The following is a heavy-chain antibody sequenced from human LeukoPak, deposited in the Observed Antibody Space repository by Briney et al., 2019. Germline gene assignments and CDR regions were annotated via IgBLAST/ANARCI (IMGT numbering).Heavy chain of an antibody. V-gene: IGHV4-34*01. Sequence: SETLSLTCAVYGGSFSGYYWSWIRQPPGKGVEWIGEINHSGSTNYNPSLKSRVTISVDTSKNQFSLKLSSVTAADTAVYYCARARLKYSRYYFDYWGQGTLVTVSS. CDR3: ARARLKYSRYYFDY. CDR1: GGSFSGYY. CDR2: INHSGST. D-gene: IGHD6-6*01. J-gene: IGHJ4*02.